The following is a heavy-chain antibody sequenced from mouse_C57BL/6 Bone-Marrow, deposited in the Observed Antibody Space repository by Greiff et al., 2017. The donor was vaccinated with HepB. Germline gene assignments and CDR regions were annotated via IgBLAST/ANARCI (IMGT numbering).Heavy chain of an antibody. CDR3: ARRWVTTTY. CDR2: ISYDGSN. CDR1: GYSITSGYY. J-gene: IGHJ3*01. D-gene: IGHD2-2*01. V-gene: IGHV3-6*01. Sequence: EVQLQESGPGLVKPSQSLSLTCSVTGYSITSGYYWNWIRQFPGNKLEWMGYISYDGSNNYNPSLKNRISITRDTSKNQFFLKLNSVTTEDTATYYCARRWVTTTYWGQGTLVTVSA.